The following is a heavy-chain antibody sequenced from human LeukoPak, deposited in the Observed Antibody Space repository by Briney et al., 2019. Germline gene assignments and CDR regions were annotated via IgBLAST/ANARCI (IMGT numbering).Heavy chain of an antibody. V-gene: IGHV3-23*01. J-gene: IGHJ4*02. CDR1: GITLSNYG. CDR2: ISGSGGST. CDR3: AKRGVVIRVILVGFHKEAYYFDS. Sequence: PGGSLRLSCAVSGITLSNYGMSWVRQAPGKGLEWVAGISGSGGSTYYADSVKGRFTISRDNSKNTLYLQMISLRAEDTAVYFWAKRGVVIRVILVGFHKEAYYFDSWGQGALVTVSS. D-gene: IGHD3-22*01.